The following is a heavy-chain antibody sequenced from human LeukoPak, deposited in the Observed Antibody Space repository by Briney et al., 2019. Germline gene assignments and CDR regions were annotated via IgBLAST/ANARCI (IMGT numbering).Heavy chain of an antibody. Sequence: SGGSLRLSCAASGFTFSDYYMSWIRQAPGKGLEWVSYISSSGSTIYYADSVKGRFTISRDNSKNTLYLQMNSLRAEDTAVYYRARRDILLWFGEGEVDYWGQGTLVTVSS. V-gene: IGHV3-11*01. CDR2: ISSSGSTI. CDR1: GFTFSDYY. J-gene: IGHJ4*02. CDR3: ARRDILLWFGEGEVDY. D-gene: IGHD3-10*01.